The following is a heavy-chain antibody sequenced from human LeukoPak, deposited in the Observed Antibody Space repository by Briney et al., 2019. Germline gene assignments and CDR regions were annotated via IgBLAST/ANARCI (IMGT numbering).Heavy chain of an antibody. CDR1: GGSINYYY. V-gene: IGHV4-59*01. J-gene: IGHJ6*03. CDR2: IYYSGST. Sequence: PSETLSLTCTVSGGSINYYYWSWIRQPPGKGLEWIGYIYYSGSTIYNPSLKSRVTISVDTSKNQFSLKLTSVTAADTAVYYCARTTEGGYTYNYIYYYYMDVWGKGTTVTISS. CDR3: ARTTEGGYTYNYIYYYYMDV. D-gene: IGHD5-18*01.